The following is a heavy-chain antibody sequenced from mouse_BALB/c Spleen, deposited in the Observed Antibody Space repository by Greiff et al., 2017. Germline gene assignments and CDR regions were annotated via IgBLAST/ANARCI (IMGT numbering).Heavy chain of an antibody. CDR3: ARQGRYEAYAMDY. Sequence: QVQLKESGAELAKPGASVKMSCKASGYTFTSYWMHWVKQRPGQGLEWIGYINPSTGYTEYNQKFKDKATLTADKSSSTAYMQLSSLTSEDSAVYYCARQGRYEAYAMDYWGQGTSVTVSS. CDR2: INPSTGYT. CDR1: GYTFTSYW. V-gene: IGHV1-7*01. D-gene: IGHD2-14*01. J-gene: IGHJ4*01.